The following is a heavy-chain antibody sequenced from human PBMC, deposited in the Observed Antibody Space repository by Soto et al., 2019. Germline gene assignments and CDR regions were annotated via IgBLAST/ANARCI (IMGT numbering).Heavy chain of an antibody. V-gene: IGHV1-18*01. J-gene: IGHJ6*02. Sequence: SVKVSCNAYGVTFTSPAVQLVRHAPGQGRERMGWISSYNGNTNYAQKLQGRVTMTTDTSTSTAYMELRSLRSDDTDVYYCARARYCTGGSCYSGYYGMDVWDQGSTVTVSS. CDR1: GVTFTSPA. CDR2: ISSYNGNT. CDR3: ARARYCTGGSCYSGYYGMDV. D-gene: IGHD2-15*01.